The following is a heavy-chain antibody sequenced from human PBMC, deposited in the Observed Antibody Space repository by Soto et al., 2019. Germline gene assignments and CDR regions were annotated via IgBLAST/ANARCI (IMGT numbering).Heavy chain of an antibody. V-gene: IGHV1-46*01. CDR3: ARGSWFDP. Sequence: QVHLVQSGAEVKKPGASVKVSCKASGYTFSDYYMNWVRQAPGQGLEWMGIINPRGGSATYTQKFQGRVTVTRDTSTSTVYMELSSLRSEDTAVYYCARGSWFDPWGQGTPVTVSA. J-gene: IGHJ5*02. CDR1: GYTFSDYY. CDR2: INPRGGSA.